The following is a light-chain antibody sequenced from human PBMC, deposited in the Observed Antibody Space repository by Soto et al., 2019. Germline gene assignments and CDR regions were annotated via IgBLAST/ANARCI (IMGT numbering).Light chain of an antibody. CDR2: DAS. V-gene: IGKV1-5*01. CDR3: QQYNSYPWT. J-gene: IGKJ1*01. Sequence: DIQMTQSPSSLSASLGDRVTITCRASQSISSYLNWYQQKPGKAPKLLIYDASSLESGVPSRFSGSGSGTEFTLTITSLQPDDFATYYCQQYNSYPWTFGQGTRWIS. CDR1: QSISSY.